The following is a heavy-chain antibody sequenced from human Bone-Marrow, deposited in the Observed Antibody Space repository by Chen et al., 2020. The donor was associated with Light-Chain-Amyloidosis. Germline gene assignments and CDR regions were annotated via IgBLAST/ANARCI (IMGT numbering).Heavy chain of an antibody. J-gene: IGHJ5*02. CDR3: AGDRGWFDP. CDR2: MKEDGSEK. CDR1: GFSFRSYW. V-gene: IGHV3-7*01. Sequence: EVQLVESGGVLVKPGGSLRLSCAASGFSFRSYWMTWVRQVSGKGLEWVAKMKEDGSEKYYVDSVKGRFTISRDNAKNSLYLQMNNLRVEDTAVYYCAGDRGWFDPWGQGTLVTVSS.